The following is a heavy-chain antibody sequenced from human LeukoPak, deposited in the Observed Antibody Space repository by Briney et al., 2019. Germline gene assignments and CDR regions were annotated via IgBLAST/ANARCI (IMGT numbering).Heavy chain of an antibody. Sequence: GESLKVSCRTSGYSFTTYWIGWVRQMPGKGLESMGIIYPGDSDTKYSPSFQGQVIISADKSISTAYLQWSSLKASDTAMYYCARLDYFGSGSGWGQGTLVTVSS. V-gene: IGHV5-51*01. J-gene: IGHJ4*02. CDR1: GYSFTTYW. D-gene: IGHD3-10*01. CDR2: IYPGDSDT. CDR3: ARLDYFGSGSG.